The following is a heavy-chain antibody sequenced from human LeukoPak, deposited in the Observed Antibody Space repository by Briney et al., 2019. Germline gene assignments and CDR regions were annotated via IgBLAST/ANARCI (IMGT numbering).Heavy chain of an antibody. CDR3: AKWPCSSTSCFPAY. Sequence: GGSLRLSCAASGFTFSNFAMSWVRQAPGKGLEWVSDISGSGGSTYYADSVKGRFTISRDNSKNTLYLQMNSLRAEDTAVYYCAKWPCSSTSCFPAYWGQGTLVTVSS. V-gene: IGHV3-23*01. CDR1: GFTFSNFA. CDR2: ISGSGGST. D-gene: IGHD2-2*01. J-gene: IGHJ4*02.